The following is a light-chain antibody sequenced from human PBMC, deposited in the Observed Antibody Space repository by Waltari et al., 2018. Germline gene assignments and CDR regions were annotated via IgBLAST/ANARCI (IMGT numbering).Light chain of an antibody. Sequence: EIVLTQSPGTLPFAPGERATLSCRASQSVSSSYLAWYQQKPGQAPRLLIHGASSRATGIPDRFSGSGSGTDFTLTISRLEPEDFAVYYCQQYGSSPYTFGQGTKLEIK. V-gene: IGKV3-20*01. CDR3: QQYGSSPYT. J-gene: IGKJ2*01. CDR1: QSVSSSY. CDR2: GAS.